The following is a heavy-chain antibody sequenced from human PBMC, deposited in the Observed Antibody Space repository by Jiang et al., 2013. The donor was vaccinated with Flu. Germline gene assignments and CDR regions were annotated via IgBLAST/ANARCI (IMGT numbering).Heavy chain of an antibody. Sequence: GAEVKKPGESLKISCQASGFSFTTYWIAWVRQMPGKGLEWMGIIYPGDSETRYTPSFQGQVTISADKSMSTAYLQWSSLKASDTAIYYCASPRAGDYGWGIWGQGTMVTVSS. J-gene: IGHJ3*02. CDR3: ASPRAGDYGWGI. V-gene: IGHV5-51*03. CDR1: GFSFTTYW. CDR2: IYPGDSET. D-gene: IGHD4/OR15-4a*01.